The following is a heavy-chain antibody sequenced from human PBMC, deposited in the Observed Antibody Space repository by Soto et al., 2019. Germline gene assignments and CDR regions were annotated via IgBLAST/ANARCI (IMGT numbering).Heavy chain of an antibody. V-gene: IGHV3-66*01. D-gene: IGHD2-15*01. J-gene: IGHJ3*02. Sequence: EVQLVESGGGLGQPGGSLRLSCVASGFTVTEIYMNWVRQAPGKGLEWVSVIYNEFTDYADSVRGRFSISTDSSKNALYLQMNSLRAEDSAVYYCVREPRYCSGGSCSIMGDAFDIWGQGTMVTVSS. CDR1: GFTVTEIY. CDR3: VREPRYCSGGSCSIMGDAFDI. CDR2: IYNEFT.